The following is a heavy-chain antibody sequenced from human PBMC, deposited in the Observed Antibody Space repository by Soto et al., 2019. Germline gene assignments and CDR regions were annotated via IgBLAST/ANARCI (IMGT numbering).Heavy chain of an antibody. Sequence: EASVKVSCKASGYSFTSYAMHWVRQAPGQRLEWMGWINAGNGNTKYSQKFQGRVTITRDTSASTAYMELSSLRSEDTAVYYCAGLAGKGASATGRSPFEYWGQGTRVNVAS. D-gene: IGHD2-15*01. CDR2: INAGNGNT. J-gene: IGHJ4*02. CDR3: AGLAGKGASATGRSPFEY. V-gene: IGHV1-3*01. CDR1: GYSFTSYA.